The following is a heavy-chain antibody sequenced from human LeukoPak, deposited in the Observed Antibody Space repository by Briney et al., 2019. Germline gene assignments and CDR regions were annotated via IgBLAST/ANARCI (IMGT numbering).Heavy chain of an antibody. CDR1: GGSISSGGYS. D-gene: IGHD4-17*01. CDR2: IYHSGST. CDR3: ARGRGDYGWAPFDY. V-gene: IGHV4-30-2*01. Sequence: PSETLSLTCAVSGGSISSGGYSWSWIRQPPGKGLEWIGYIYHSGSTYYNPSLKSRVTISVDRSKNQFSLKLSSVTAADTAVYYCARGRGDYGWAPFDYWGQGTLVTVSS. J-gene: IGHJ4*02.